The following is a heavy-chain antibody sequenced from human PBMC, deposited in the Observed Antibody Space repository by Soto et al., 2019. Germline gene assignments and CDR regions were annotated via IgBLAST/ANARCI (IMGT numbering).Heavy chain of an antibody. Sequence: VKVSCKASGYTFTSYGISWVRQAPGQGLEWMGWISAYNGNTNYAQKLQGRVTMTTGTSTSTAYMELRSLRSDDTAVYYCARADSQLLHNWFDPWGQGTLVTVSS. CDR1: GYTFTSYG. J-gene: IGHJ5*02. CDR2: ISAYNGNT. D-gene: IGHD1-26*01. V-gene: IGHV1-18*01. CDR3: ARADSQLLHNWFDP.